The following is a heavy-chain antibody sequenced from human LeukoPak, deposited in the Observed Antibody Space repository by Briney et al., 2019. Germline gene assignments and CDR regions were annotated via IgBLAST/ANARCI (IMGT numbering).Heavy chain of an antibody. CDR2: INHSGST. CDR3: ARGMVVTRHFDY. Sequence: SETLSLTCTVSGGSISSSSYYWGWIRQPPGKGLEWIGEINHSGSTNYNPSLKSRVTISVDTSKNQFSLKLSSVTAADTAVYYCARGMVVTRHFDYWGQGTLVTVSS. V-gene: IGHV4-39*07. CDR1: GGSISSSSYY. J-gene: IGHJ4*02. D-gene: IGHD4-23*01.